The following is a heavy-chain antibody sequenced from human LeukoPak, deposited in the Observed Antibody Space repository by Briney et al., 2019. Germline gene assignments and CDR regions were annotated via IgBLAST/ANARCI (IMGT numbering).Heavy chain of an antibody. Sequence: GASVKVSCKASGYTFTGYYMHWVRQAPGQGLEWMGWINPNSGGTNYAQKFQGRVTMTRDTSNSTAYMELSRLRSDDTAVYYCAGSLYYYYGMDVWGQGTTVTVSS. V-gene: IGHV1-2*02. CDR3: AGSLYYYYGMDV. CDR2: INPNSGGT. J-gene: IGHJ6*02. CDR1: GYTFTGYY.